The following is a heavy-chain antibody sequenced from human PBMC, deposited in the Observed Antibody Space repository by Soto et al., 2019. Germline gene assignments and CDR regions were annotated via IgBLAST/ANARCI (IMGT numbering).Heavy chain of an antibody. J-gene: IGHJ6*02. V-gene: IGHV1-18*01. CDR2: ISAYNGKT. Sequence: ASVKVSCKASGYTFTSYGISWVRQAPGQGLEGMGGISAYNGKTNYAQNIQGRVTITKDTPTSTAYMELRSLRSDDTSVYYCARDPRRPGRSGAVILTGYYQYYYYYGMDVWGQGTTVTVSS. CDR1: GYTFTSYG. CDR3: ARDPRRPGRSGAVILTGYYQYYYYYGMDV. D-gene: IGHD3-9*01.